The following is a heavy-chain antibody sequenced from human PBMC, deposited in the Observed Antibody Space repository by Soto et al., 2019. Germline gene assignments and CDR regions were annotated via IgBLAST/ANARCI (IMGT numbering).Heavy chain of an antibody. CDR1: GYTLNEVA. D-gene: IGHD4-17*01. CDR3: TTYHGDYNFDH. Sequence: QVRLVQSGAEVKKPGASVKVSCKVSGYTLNEVAMHWVRQAPGKGLEWLGGFDPDEAETIYAQHFPGRVTMTEDTSTDTVYMELSSLRSEDTALYFCTTYHGDYNFDHWGQGNLVTVSS. J-gene: IGHJ5*02. V-gene: IGHV1-24*01. CDR2: FDPDEAET.